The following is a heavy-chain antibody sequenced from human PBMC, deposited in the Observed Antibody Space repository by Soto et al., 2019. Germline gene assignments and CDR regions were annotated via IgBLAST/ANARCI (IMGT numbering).Heavy chain of an antibody. Sequence: LSLTCAVSGGSISTSDYSWSWIRQPPGRGLEWLGSIYHTGTTHYIPSLKSRLTMSLDKSKNQFSLDLTSVTAADTALYYCVRERTIFGVAPGGGVDVWGQGTTVTVSS. D-gene: IGHD3-3*01. V-gene: IGHV4-30-2*01. J-gene: IGHJ6*02. CDR3: VRERTIFGVAPGGGVDV. CDR1: GGSISTSDYS. CDR2: IYHTGTT.